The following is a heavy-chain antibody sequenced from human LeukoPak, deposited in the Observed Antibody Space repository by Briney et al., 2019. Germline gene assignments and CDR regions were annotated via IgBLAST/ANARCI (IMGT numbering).Heavy chain of an antibody. D-gene: IGHD6-19*01. J-gene: IGHJ4*02. CDR1: GFTVSSNY. V-gene: IGHV3-53*01. CDR2: IYSGGST. CDR3: ARDVSSGWPDTFDY. Sequence: GGSLRLSCAASGFTVSSNYMSWVRQAPGKGLEWVSVIYSGGSTYYADSVKGRFTISRDNSKNTLYLQMNSLRAEDTAVYYCARDVSSGWPDTFDYWGQGTLVTVSS.